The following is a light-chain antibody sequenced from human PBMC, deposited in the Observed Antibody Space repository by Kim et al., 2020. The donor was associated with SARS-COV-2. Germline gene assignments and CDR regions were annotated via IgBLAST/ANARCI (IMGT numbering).Light chain of an antibody. CDR1: HSVSSSY. V-gene: IGKV3-20*01. CDR3: QQYGSSPLT. CDR2: GAS. Sequence: EIVLPQSPVTVSLSPGDRASLSCRASHSVSSSYLAWYQQKPGQAPRLLIYGASSRATGIPDRFSGSGSRTDFTLTISRLEPEDVAVYYCQQYGSSPLTFGGGTKVDIK. J-gene: IGKJ4*01.